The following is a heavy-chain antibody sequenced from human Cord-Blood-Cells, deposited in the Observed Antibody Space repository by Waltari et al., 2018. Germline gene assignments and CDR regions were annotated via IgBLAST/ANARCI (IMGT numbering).Heavy chain of an antibody. CDR2: ISGSGGST. Sequence: EVQLLESGGGLVQPGGSLRLSCAASGFTFSSYAMSWVRQAPGKGLEWVSAISGSGGSTYFAASVKGRFTISRDNSKNTLYLQMNSLRSEDTAVYYCAKDNRYYDFWSGYSANFDYWGQGTLVTVSS. J-gene: IGHJ4*02. CDR3: AKDNRYYDFWSGYSANFDY. V-gene: IGHV3-23*01. CDR1: GFTFSSYA. D-gene: IGHD3-3*01.